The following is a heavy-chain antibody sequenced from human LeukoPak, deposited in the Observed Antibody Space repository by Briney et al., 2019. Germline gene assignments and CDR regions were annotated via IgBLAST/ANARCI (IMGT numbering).Heavy chain of an antibody. CDR2: ISSSSNYI. V-gene: IGHV3-21*01. Sequence: GGSLRLSCAASGFTFSSYSMNWVRQAPGKGLEWVSSISSSSNYIYYADSVKGRFTISRDNAKNSLYLQMNSLRAEDTATYYCARDYQYGYSTNWYHLAQIDYWGQGTLVNVSS. D-gene: IGHD2/OR15-2a*01. CDR3: ARDYQYGYSTNWYHLAQIDY. J-gene: IGHJ4*02. CDR1: GFTFSSYS.